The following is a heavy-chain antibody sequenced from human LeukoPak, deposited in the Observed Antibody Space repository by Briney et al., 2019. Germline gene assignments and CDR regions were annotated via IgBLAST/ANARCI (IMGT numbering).Heavy chain of an antibody. J-gene: IGHJ4*02. Sequence: ASVKVSCKASGYTFTSYDINWVRQATGQGLEWMGWMNPNSGNTGYAQKFQGRVTITRNTSISTAYMELSSLRSEDTAVYYCAGGPVGYSSSWYIHWGQGTLVTVSS. CDR3: AGGPVGYSSSWYIH. D-gene: IGHD6-13*01. V-gene: IGHV1-8*03. CDR2: MNPNSGNT. CDR1: GYTFTSYD.